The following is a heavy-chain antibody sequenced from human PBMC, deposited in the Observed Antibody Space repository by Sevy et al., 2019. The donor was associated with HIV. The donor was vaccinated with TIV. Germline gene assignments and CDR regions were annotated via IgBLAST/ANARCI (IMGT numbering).Heavy chain of an antibody. CDR1: GFTVSSNY. CDR2: IYSGGST. CDR3: ARGLYDSGGYYPLDY. Sequence: GGSLRLSCAASGFTVSSNYMSWVRQAPGKGLEWVSVIYSGGSTYYADSVKGRFTISRDNSKNTLYLQMNSLRAEDTAGYYCARGLYDSGGYYPLDYWGQGTLVTVSS. V-gene: IGHV3-53*01. D-gene: IGHD3-22*01. J-gene: IGHJ4*02.